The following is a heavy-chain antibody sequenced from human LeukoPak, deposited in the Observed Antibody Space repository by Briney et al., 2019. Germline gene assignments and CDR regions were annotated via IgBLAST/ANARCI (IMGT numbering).Heavy chain of an antibody. V-gene: IGHV3-48*02. J-gene: IGHJ4*02. Sequence: GGSLRLSCAASGFTFGSYWMFWVRQAPGEGLVWVSAISSSSSTIYYADSVKGRFTISRDNAKNSLYLQMNSLRDEDTAVYYCASDYYDSSGYYEAYWGQGTLVTVSS. CDR1: GFTFGSYW. D-gene: IGHD3-22*01. CDR2: ISSSSSTI. CDR3: ASDYYDSSGYYEAY.